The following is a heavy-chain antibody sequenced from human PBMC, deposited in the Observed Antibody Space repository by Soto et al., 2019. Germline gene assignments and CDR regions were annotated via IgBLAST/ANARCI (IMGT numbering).Heavy chain of an antibody. CDR2: IWYDGSNK. CDR3: AREVRDIVVVPAAILDY. Sequence: GGSLRLSCAASGYTFSNYGMHWVRQAPGKGLEWVAVIWYDGSNKYYADSVKGRLTIFRDNSKNTLYLQMNSLRAEDTAVYYCAREVRDIVVVPAAILDYWGQGTLVTVSS. V-gene: IGHV3-33*08. J-gene: IGHJ4*02. D-gene: IGHD2-2*02. CDR1: GYTFSNYG.